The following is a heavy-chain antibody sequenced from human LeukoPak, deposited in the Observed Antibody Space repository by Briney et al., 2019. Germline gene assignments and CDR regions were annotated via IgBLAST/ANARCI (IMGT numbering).Heavy chain of an antibody. Sequence: SETLSLTCTVSGGSISSSSYYWGWIRQPPGTGLEWIGSIYSGGNTYYNPSLKSRVTISVDASKNQCSLRLSSVNTADTAVYYCARAGSGYSFDYWGQGSLVTVSS. CDR2: IYSGGNT. D-gene: IGHD5-12*01. J-gene: IGHJ4*02. CDR1: GGSISSSSYY. CDR3: ARAGSGYSFDY. V-gene: IGHV4-39*07.